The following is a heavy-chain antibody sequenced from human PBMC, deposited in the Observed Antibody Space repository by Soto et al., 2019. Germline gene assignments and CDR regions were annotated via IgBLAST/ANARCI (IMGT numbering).Heavy chain of an antibody. Sequence: QVQLQESGPGLVKPSGTLSLTCAVSGGSISSSNWWSWVRQPPGKGLEWIGEIYHSGSTNYNPSLRSRVTISVEKSKNQFSRKLSSVTAADTAVYYCARGTPRHDYSNDRTLPNCFDPWGQGTLVTVSS. CDR2: IYHSGST. J-gene: IGHJ5*02. D-gene: IGHD4-4*01. CDR1: GGSISSSNW. CDR3: ARGTPRHDYSNDRTLPNCFDP. V-gene: IGHV4-4*02.